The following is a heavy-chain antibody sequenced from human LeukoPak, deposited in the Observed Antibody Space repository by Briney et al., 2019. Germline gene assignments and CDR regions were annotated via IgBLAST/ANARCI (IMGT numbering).Heavy chain of an antibody. D-gene: IGHD3-3*01. CDR2: ISAYNGNT. V-gene: IGHV1-18*01. CDR1: GYTFTSYG. CDR3: ARGGVTIFGVVIKGPNWFDP. J-gene: IGHJ5*02. Sequence: ASVKVSCKASGYTFTSYGISWVRQAPGQGLEWMGWISAYNGNTNYAQKLQGRVTMTTDTSTSTAYMELRSLRSDDTAVYYCARGGVTIFGVVIKGPNWFDPWGQGTLVTVSS.